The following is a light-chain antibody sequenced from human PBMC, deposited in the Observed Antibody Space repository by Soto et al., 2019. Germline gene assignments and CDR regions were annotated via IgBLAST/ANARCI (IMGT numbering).Light chain of an antibody. Sequence: IVLTQSPVTLSLSPGERATLSCTSSQSVRTYLAWYQFKPGQAPRLLFYDASSRASGVPARFSGSGSGTDLTLTISSLEPEDFALYYCQQRNSWPPITFGQGTRLEIK. CDR2: DAS. CDR1: QSVRTY. CDR3: QQRNSWPPIT. V-gene: IGKV3-11*01. J-gene: IGKJ5*01.